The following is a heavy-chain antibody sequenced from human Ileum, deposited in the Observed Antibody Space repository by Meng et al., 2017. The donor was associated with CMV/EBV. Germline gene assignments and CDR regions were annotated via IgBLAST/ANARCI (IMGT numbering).Heavy chain of an antibody. CDR1: GGSIISGRHF. Sequence: QVQLQGSGPGLVKPSETLSLTCTVSGGSIISGRHFWGWIRQAPGKGLEWIATVHYTETTHYNPSLRSRITISVDTAKNQISLKVSSLTAADTAIYYCAADISTAWFYYWGQGSLVTVSS. CDR2: VHYTETT. J-gene: IGHJ4*02. D-gene: IGHD2-2*01. CDR3: AADISTAWFYY. V-gene: IGHV4-39*07.